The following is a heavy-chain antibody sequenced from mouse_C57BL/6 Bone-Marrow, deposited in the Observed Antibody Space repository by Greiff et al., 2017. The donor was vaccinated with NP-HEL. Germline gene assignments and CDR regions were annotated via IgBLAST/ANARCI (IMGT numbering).Heavy chain of an antibody. Sequence: EVQLQQSGPELVQPGASVKISCKASGYTFTDYYMNWVKQSHGKSLEWIGDINPNNGGTSYNQKFKGKATLTVDKTSSTAYMELRSLTSKDSAVYYCARENGYFYYYAMDYWGQGTSVTVSS. J-gene: IGHJ4*01. V-gene: IGHV1-26*01. D-gene: IGHD2-3*01. CDR3: ARENGYFYYYAMDY. CDR2: INPNNGGT. CDR1: GYTFTDYY.